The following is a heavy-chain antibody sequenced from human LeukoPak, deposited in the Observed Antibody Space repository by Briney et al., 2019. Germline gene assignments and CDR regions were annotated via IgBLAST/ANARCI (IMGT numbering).Heavy chain of an antibody. CDR2: INHSGST. Sequence: SETLSLTCAVYGGSFSGYYWSWIRQPPGKGLEWIGEINHSGSTNYNPSLKSRVTISVDTSKNQFSLKLSSVTAADTAVYYCAREVAVAGTVNAFDIWGQGTMVTVSS. J-gene: IGHJ3*02. D-gene: IGHD6-19*01. CDR1: GGSFSGYY. CDR3: AREVAVAGTVNAFDI. V-gene: IGHV4-34*01.